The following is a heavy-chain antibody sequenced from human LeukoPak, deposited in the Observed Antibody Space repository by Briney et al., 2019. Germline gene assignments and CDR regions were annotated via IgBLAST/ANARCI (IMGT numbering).Heavy chain of an antibody. D-gene: IGHD3-16*01. J-gene: IGHJ6*02. V-gene: IGHV3-7*03. CDR1: GFSFSSAW. CDR3: ARGGGLDV. CDR2: INHNGNVN. Sequence: GGSLRLSCAASGFSFSSAWMNWARQAPGKGLEWVASINHNGNVNYYVDSVKGRFTISRDNAKNSLYLQMSNLRAEDTAVYFCARGGGLDVWGQGATVTVSS.